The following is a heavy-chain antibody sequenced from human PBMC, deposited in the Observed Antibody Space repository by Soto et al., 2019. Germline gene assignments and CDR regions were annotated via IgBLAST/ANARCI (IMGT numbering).Heavy chain of an antibody. CDR3: AREEYSSSSSDQDNVANWFDP. V-gene: IGHV1-46*01. D-gene: IGHD6-6*01. J-gene: IGHJ5*02. CDR2: INPSGSST. CDR1: GYTFTSYY. Sequence: ASVKVSCKASGYTFTSYYMHWVRQAPGQGLEWMGIINPSGSSTSYAQKFQGRVTMTRDTSTSTVYMELSSLRSEDTAVYYCAREEYSSSSSDQDNVANWFDPWGQGTLVTVSS.